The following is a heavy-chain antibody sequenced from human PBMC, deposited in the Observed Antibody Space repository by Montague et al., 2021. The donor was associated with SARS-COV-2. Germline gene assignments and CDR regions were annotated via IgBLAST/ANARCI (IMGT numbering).Heavy chain of an antibody. Sequence: SETLSLTCTVSGYSISSGYYWGWIRQPPGKGLEWIGSIYHSGSTYYNPPLKSRATISVDTSKNQFSLKLSSVTAADTAVYYCARDVRYYDFWSGRAQTSPDYWGQGTLVTVSS. CDR1: GYSISSGYY. V-gene: IGHV4-38-2*02. J-gene: IGHJ4*02. CDR3: ARDVRYYDFWSGRAQTSPDY. CDR2: IYHSGST. D-gene: IGHD3-3*01.